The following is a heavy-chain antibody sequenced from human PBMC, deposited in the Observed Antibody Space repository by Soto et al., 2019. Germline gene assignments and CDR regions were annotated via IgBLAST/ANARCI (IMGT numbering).Heavy chain of an antibody. CDR1: GYTFTSYD. CDR3: ARERSAAGTGWFDL. V-gene: IGHV1-8*01. D-gene: IGHD6-13*01. J-gene: IGHJ5*02. CDR2: MNPNSGNT. Sequence: QVQLVQSGAEVKKPGASVKVSCKASGYTFTSYDINWVRQATGQGLEWMGWMNPNSGNTGYAQKFQGRVTMTRNTSISTAYMDLSSLRSEYTAVYYCARERSAAGTGWFDLWGQGTLVTVSS.